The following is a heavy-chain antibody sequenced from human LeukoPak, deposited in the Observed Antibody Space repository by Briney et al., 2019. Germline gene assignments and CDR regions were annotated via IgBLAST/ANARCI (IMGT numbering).Heavy chain of an antibody. CDR2: INPSGGST. D-gene: IGHD6-13*01. CDR3: SVRSAGTQIKYYFDY. V-gene: IGHV1-46*01. CDR1: GYTFTSYY. J-gene: IGHJ4*02. Sequence: ASVNVSCKASGYTFTSYYMHWVRQAPGQGLEWMGIINPSGGSTSYAQKFQGRVTMTRDTSTSTVYMELSSLRSEDTAVYYCSVRSAGTQIKYYFDYWGQGTLVTVSS.